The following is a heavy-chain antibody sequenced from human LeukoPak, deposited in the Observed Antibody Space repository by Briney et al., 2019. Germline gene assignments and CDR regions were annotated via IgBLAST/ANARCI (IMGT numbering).Heavy chain of an antibody. D-gene: IGHD2-2*01. Sequence: SETLSLTCTVSGGSISSYYWSWIRQPPGKGLEWIGYIYYSGSTNYNPSLKSRVTISVDTSKNQFSLKLSSVTAADTAVYYCASGPLGYCSSTSCFYFDYWGQGTLVTVSS. CDR1: GGSISSYY. CDR3: ASGPLGYCSSTSCFYFDY. V-gene: IGHV4-59*01. J-gene: IGHJ4*02. CDR2: IYYSGST.